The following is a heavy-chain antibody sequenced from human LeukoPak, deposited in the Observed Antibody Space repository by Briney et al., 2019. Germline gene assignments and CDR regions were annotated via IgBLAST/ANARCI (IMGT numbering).Heavy chain of an antibody. CDR1: GFTFSSYA. Sequence: PGGSLRLSCSASGFTFSSYAMHWVRQAPGRGLEYVSAISSNGGSTYYADSVKGRFTISRDNSKNTLHLQMSSLRAEDTAVYYCVKDAGDYEYWFDPWGQGTLVTVSS. J-gene: IGHJ5*02. CDR2: ISSNGGST. D-gene: IGHD4-17*01. V-gene: IGHV3-64D*06. CDR3: VKDAGDYEYWFDP.